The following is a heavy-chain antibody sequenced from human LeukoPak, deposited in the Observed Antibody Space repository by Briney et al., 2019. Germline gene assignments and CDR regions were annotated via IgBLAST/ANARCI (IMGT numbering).Heavy chain of an antibody. J-gene: IGHJ4*02. Sequence: GASVKVSCKASGYTFTGYYMHWVRQAPGQGLEWMGWINPSSGGTNYAQKFQGRVTMTRDTSISTAYMELSRLRSDDTAVYYCARDPYGDRFDYWGQGTLVTVSS. CDR3: ARDPYGDRFDY. CDR1: GYTFTGYY. CDR2: INPSSGGT. V-gene: IGHV1-2*02. D-gene: IGHD4-17*01.